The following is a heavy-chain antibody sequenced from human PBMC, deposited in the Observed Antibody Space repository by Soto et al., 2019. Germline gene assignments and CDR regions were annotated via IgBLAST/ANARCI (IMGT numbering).Heavy chain of an antibody. J-gene: IGHJ4*02. CDR3: ARSPYSSGSYYPIDY. CDR1: GYSFTYYY. Sequence: GASVKVSCKASGYSFTYYYIHWVRQAPGQGLEWMGVINPSRGSTTYAQKSQDRVTMTRDTSTSTVYMELSSLRSEDTAVYYCARSPYSSGSYYPIDYWGQGTLVTVSS. CDR2: INPSRGST. D-gene: IGHD3-22*01. V-gene: IGHV1-46*01.